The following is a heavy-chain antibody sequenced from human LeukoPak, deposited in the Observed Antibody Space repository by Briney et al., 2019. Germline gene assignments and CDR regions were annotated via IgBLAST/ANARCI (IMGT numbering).Heavy chain of an antibody. CDR1: GGSISSYY. CDR3: ARDPYYYDSSGYYPSFYMDV. D-gene: IGHD3-22*01. J-gene: IGHJ6*03. V-gene: IGHV4-59*01. CDR2: IYYSGST. Sequence: PSETLSLTCAVSGGSISSYYWSWIRQPPGKGLEWIGYIYYSGSTNYNPSLKSRVTISVDTSKNQFSLKLSSVTAADTAVYYCARDPYYYDSSGYYPSFYMDVWGKGTTVTVSS.